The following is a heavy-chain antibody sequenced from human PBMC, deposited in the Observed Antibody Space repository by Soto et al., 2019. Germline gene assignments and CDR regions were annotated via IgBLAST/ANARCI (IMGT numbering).Heavy chain of an antibody. J-gene: IGHJ4*02. D-gene: IGHD1-26*01. CDR3: ASSSGGYFSLSEYYFDY. V-gene: IGHV1-18*01. Sequence: ASVKVSCKASGYTFTSYGISWVRQAPGQGLEWIGWISAYNGNTNYAQKLQGRVTMTTDTSTSTAYMELRSLRSDDTAVYYCASSSGGYFSLSEYYFDYWGQGTLVTVSS. CDR2: ISAYNGNT. CDR1: GYTFTSYG.